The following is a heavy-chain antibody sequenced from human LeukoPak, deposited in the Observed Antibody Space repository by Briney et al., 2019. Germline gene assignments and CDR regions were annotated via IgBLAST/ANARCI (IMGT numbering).Heavy chain of an antibody. J-gene: IGHJ4*02. CDR2: IYPGDCGT. CDR3: TRLRNTASARYYFDS. CDR1: EDSFNTYW. Sequence: ESLKISCKGSEDSFNTYWIGWVRQKPGESLEWLGHIYPGDCGTRYSPTFESQVTISADKSISTAYLQWSSLKSLDSAFYFCTRLRNTASARYYFDSWGQGTLVTVSS. D-gene: IGHD5-18*01. V-gene: IGHV5-51*01.